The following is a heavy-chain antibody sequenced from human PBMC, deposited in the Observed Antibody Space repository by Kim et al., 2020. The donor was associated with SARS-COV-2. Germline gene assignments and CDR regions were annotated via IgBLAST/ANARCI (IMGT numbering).Heavy chain of an antibody. V-gene: IGHV3-23*01. CDR2: ISGSGGST. Sequence: GGSLRLSCAASGFTFSSYAMSWVRQAPGKGLEWDSAISGSGGSTYYADPGKRRFTISRDNSKNTLYLQMNSLRAEDTAVYYCAKVKLPRAWYFDLWRRGTLVTVS. D-gene: IGHD2-15*01. J-gene: IGHJ2*01. CDR1: GFTFSSYA. CDR3: AKVKLPRAWYFDL.